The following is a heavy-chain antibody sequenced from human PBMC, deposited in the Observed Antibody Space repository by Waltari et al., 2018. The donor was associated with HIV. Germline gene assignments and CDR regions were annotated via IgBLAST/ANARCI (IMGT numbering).Heavy chain of an antibody. V-gene: IGHV3-20*04. CDR1: GFHFYDYG. CDR3: ARDYGSGSYYNY. D-gene: IGHD3-10*01. J-gene: IGHJ4*02. Sequence: EVQLVASGGGVVRPGGSLGLSCVASGFHFYDYGLSWVRQAPGKGLEWFSVINWNGGSTGYADSVKGRFSISRENAKNSLYLQMNSLRTEDTALYYCARDYGSGSYYNYWGQGTLVTVSS. CDR2: INWNGGST.